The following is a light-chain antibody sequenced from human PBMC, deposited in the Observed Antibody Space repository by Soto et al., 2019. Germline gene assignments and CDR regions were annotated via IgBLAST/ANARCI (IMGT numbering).Light chain of an antibody. CDR2: LEGSGSY. Sequence: QSVLTQSSSASASLGSSVKLTWTLSSGHSSYIIAWHQQQPGKAPRYLMKLEGSGSYNKGSGVPDRFSGSSSGADRYLTISNLQFEDEADYYCETWDSNTRVFGGGTKVTVL. CDR3: ETWDSNTRV. V-gene: IGLV4-60*02. J-gene: IGLJ3*02. CDR1: SGHSSYI.